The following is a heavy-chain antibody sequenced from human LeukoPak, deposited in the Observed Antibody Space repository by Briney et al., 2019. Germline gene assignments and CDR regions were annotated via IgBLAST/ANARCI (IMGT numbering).Heavy chain of an antibody. CDR2: ISYDGSNK. D-gene: IGHD3-22*01. CDR3: AKDRDDSSGYYYYYGMDV. V-gene: IGHV3-30*18. J-gene: IGHJ6*02. CDR1: GFTFSSYG. Sequence: GGSLRLSCAASGFTFSSYGMHWVRQAPGKGLEWVAVISYDGSNKYYADSVKGRFTISRDNSKNTLYLQMNSLRAEDTAVYYCAKDRDDSSGYYYYYGMDVWGQGTVVTVSS.